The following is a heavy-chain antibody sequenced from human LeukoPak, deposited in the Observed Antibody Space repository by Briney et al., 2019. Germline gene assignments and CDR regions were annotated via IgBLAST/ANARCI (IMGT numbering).Heavy chain of an antibody. CDR1: GSTFSGYE. D-gene: IGHD6-13*01. J-gene: IGHJ4*02. CDR3: ARDSTHIAAAGRGDY. Sequence: GGSLRLSCAASGSTFSGYEMNWVRQAPGKGLEWVSHISSSGRTTHYADSVKGRFTISRDNAKNSLYLQMNSLRGEDTAVYYCARDSTHIAAAGRGDYWGQGTLVTVSS. CDR2: ISSSGRTT. V-gene: IGHV3-48*03.